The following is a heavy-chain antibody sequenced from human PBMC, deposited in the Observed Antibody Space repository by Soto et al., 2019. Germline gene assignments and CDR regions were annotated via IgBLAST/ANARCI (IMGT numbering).Heavy chain of an antibody. J-gene: IGHJ6*02. Sequence: QLQLQESGPGLVKPSETLSLTCTVSGGSISSSSYYWGWIRQPPGKGLEWIGSIYYSGSTYYNPTPKMRVTRSGDTCENQFSLKPRSVTAADPAVYECEGRWVGGGGGMDVWGQGTTVTVSS. CDR3: EGRWVGGGGGMDV. CDR2: IYYSGST. CDR1: GGSISSSSYY. V-gene: IGHV4-39*01. D-gene: IGHD3-16*01.